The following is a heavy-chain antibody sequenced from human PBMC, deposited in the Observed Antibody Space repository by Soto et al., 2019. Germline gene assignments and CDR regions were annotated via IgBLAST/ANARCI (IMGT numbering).Heavy chain of an antibody. CDR1: GDSVSSSSAA. Sequence: SQTLSITCAISGDSVSSSSAAWNWIRQSPSRGLEWLGRTYYSSNWFKDYAVSVKSRITLRPDTSKNRFCLQLNSVTPEDTAVYYCARYSSASGCFGPWGQGILVTVS. CDR3: ARYSSASGCFGP. J-gene: IGHJ5*02. V-gene: IGHV6-1*01. D-gene: IGHD6-13*01. CDR2: TYYSSNWFK.